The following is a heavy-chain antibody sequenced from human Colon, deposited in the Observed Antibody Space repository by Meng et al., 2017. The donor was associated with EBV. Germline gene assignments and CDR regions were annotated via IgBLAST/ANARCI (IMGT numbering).Heavy chain of an antibody. J-gene: IGHJ4*02. CDR3: AREENTSGWYYH. Sequence: GTGPGMEQPLQTLSLHCSGAGGPISNGGYYWSWIRQPAGKGLEWIGNIYYSGMTYFNPPLKSRSFMAVDTSKNQFSLSLNYVTVADTAVYYCAREENTSGWYYHWGQGTLVTVSS. V-gene: IGHV4-30-4*01. D-gene: IGHD6-13*01. CDR1: GGPISNGGYY. CDR2: IYYSGMT.